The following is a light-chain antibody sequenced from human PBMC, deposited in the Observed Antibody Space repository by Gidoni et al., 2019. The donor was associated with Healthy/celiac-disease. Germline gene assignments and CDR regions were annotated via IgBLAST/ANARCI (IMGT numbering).Light chain of an antibody. CDR1: IGAGYD. CDR3: QSYDSSLSGWV. V-gene: IGLV1-40*01. Sequence: QSVLTQPPSVSGAPGQRVTITNIGAGYDVHWYQQLPGTAPKLLIYGNSNRPSGVPDRFSGSKSGTSAYLAITGLQAEDEADYYCQSYDSSLSGWVFGGGTKLTVL. J-gene: IGLJ3*02. CDR2: GNS.